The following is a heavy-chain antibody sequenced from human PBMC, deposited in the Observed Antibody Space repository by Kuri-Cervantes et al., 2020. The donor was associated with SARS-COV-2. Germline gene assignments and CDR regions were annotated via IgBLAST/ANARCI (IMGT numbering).Heavy chain of an antibody. D-gene: IGHD6-13*01. CDR3: ARTRIAAAGTDAFDI. Sequence: ASVKVSCKASGYTFTSYYMHWVRQASGQGLEWMGIINPSGGSTGHAQKFQGRVTMTRDTSTSTVYMELSSLRSEDTAVYYCARTRIAAAGTDAFDIWGQGTMVTVSS. CDR2: INPSGGST. J-gene: IGHJ3*02. V-gene: IGHV1-46*01. CDR1: GYTFTSYY.